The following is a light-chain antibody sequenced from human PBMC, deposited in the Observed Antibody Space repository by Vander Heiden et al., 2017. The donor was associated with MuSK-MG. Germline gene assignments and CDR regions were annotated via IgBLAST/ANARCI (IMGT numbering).Light chain of an antibody. V-gene: IGLV1-44*01. Sequence: QSVLTQPPSASGTPGQRVTISCSGSNSNIGSNTVHWYQHLPGTAPKLLIYRINQRPAGVPDRFSGSKSGTSASLAISGLQYEDEADYYCAAWDDSLNGPVFGGGTKVTVL. CDR2: RIN. J-gene: IGLJ2*01. CDR3: AAWDDSLNGPV. CDR1: NSNIGSNT.